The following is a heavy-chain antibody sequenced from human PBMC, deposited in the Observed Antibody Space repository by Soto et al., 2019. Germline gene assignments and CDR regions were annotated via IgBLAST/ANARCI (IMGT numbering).Heavy chain of an antibody. V-gene: IGHV4-30-2*01. Sequence: SETLSLTCAVFTRSISSGGFSWGWIRHPPGKGLEWIGHIYHSGSTYYNPSPKSRFTISVDRSKNQFCLKPSAVTAPATAVYYWARASTTVTTLDTGGQGTLVT. CDR1: TRSISSGGFS. D-gene: IGHD4-17*01. CDR2: IYHSGST. CDR3: ARASTTVTTLDT. J-gene: IGHJ5*02.